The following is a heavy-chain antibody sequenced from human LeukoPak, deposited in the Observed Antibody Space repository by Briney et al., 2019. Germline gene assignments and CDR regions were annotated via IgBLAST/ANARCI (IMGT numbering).Heavy chain of an antibody. J-gene: IGHJ3*02. Sequence: SETLSLTCAVYGGSFSGYYWSWIRQPPGKGLEWIGEINHSGSTNYNPSLKSRVTISVDTSKNQFSLKLSSVTAADTAVYYCARGAITIFGVVIKNDAFDIWGQGTMVTVSS. CDR1: GGSFSGYY. CDR3: ARGAITIFGVVIKNDAFDI. CDR2: INHSGST. V-gene: IGHV4-34*01. D-gene: IGHD3-3*01.